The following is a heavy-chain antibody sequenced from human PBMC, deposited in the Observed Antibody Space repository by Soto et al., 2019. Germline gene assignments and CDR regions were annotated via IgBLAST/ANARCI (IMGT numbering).Heavy chain of an antibody. V-gene: IGHV4-34*01. D-gene: IGHD3-22*01. CDR2: IDHSGSA. CDR3: ARRIALIVVVFDA. Sequence: TLSLTCAVHGDSFSGYYWSWTRQSPGKGLEWIGEIDHSGSANYNPSLTSRVSVSVDTSSQQVSLKLSSVTAADTAVYYCARRIALIVVVFDAWGQGTLVTVSS. CDR1: GDSFSGYY. J-gene: IGHJ4*02.